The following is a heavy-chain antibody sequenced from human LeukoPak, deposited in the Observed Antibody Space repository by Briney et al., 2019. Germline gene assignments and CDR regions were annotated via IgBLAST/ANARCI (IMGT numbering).Heavy chain of an antibody. CDR3: AKLPSMYCGGDCYTEYFQH. J-gene: IGHJ1*01. V-gene: IGHV3-30*18. Sequence: PGGSLRLSCAASGFTFSSYGMHWVRQAPGKGLEWVAVISYDGSNKYYADSVKGRFTISRDNSKNTLYLQMNSLRAEDTAVYYCAKLPSMYCGGDCYTEYFQHWGQGTLVTVPS. CDR2: ISYDGSNK. D-gene: IGHD2-21*02. CDR1: GFTFSSYG.